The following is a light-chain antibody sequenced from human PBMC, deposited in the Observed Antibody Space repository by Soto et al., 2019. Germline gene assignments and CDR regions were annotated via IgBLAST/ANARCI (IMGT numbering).Light chain of an antibody. Sequence: IVMTQSPATLSVSLGERATLSCRASDSVHNNLAWYQQRPGQPPRLLIYDASSRATGIPARFSASGSGTEFTLTISSMQCEDVAVFSCQQYETWPPTVTCGGGTKVEIK. J-gene: IGKJ4*01. V-gene: IGKV3-15*01. CDR2: DAS. CDR1: DSVHNN. CDR3: QQYETWPPTVT.